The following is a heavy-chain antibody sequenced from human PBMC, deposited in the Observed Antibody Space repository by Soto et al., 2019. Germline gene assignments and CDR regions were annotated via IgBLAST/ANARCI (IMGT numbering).Heavy chain of an antibody. CDR2: TRNRANSHTT. CDR1: GFTFSDHY. CDR3: VRAFRDSETDWFDP. J-gene: IGHJ5*02. V-gene: IGHV3-72*01. D-gene: IGHD1-26*01. Sequence: EVQLVESGGGLVQPGGSLRLSCAASGFTFSDHYMDWVRQAPGKGLEWLGRTRNRANSHTTEYAASVKGRFIIPRDDSKNSLHLQMHSLETEDTAVYYCVRAFRDSETDWFDPWGQGTLVTVSS.